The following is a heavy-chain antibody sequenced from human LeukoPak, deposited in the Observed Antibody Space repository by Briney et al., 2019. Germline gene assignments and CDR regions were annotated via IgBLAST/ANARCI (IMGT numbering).Heavy chain of an antibody. CDR2: IYYSGST. J-gene: IGHJ4*02. D-gene: IGHD4-17*01. Sequence: PSETLSLTCTVSGGSISSSSYYWGWVRQPPGKGLEWIGSIYYSGSTYYNPSLKSRVPISVDTSKNQFSLKLSSVTAADTAVYYCATQAPYGDYELYFDYWGQGTLVTVSS. CDR1: GGSISSSSYY. CDR3: ATQAPYGDYELYFDY. V-gene: IGHV4-39*01.